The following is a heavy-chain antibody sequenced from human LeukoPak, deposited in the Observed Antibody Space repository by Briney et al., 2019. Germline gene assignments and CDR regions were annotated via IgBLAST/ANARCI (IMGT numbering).Heavy chain of an antibody. Sequence: SETLFLTCTVSGGPISSGGYYWSWIRQHPGKGLEWIGYIYYSVSTYYTPSLKSRVTISVDTSKNQFSLKLSSVTAADTAVYDCARVYTSGSEGWFDPWGQGTLVTVSS. CDR1: GGPISSGGYY. CDR3: ARVYTSGSEGWFDP. D-gene: IGHD6-19*01. V-gene: IGHV4-31*03. CDR2: IYYSVST. J-gene: IGHJ5*02.